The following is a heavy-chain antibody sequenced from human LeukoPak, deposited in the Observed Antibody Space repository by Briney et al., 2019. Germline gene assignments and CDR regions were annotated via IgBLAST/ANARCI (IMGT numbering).Heavy chain of an antibody. V-gene: IGHV3-30*18. CDR2: ISYDGSNK. J-gene: IGHJ4*02. Sequence: PGRSLRLSCAASGFTFSSYGMHWVRQAPGKGLMWVAVISYDGSNKYYADSVKGRFTISRDNSKNTLYLQMNSLRDEDTAVYTSAQGSYNYDSSAYDYYGFDDWGQRTPVTASS. D-gene: IGHD3-22*01. CDR3: AQGSYNYDSSAYDYYGFDD. CDR1: GFTFSSYG.